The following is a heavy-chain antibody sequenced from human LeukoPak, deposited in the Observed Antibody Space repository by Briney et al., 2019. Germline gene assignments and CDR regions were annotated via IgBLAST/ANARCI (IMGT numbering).Heavy chain of an antibody. CDR3: ARAGLEDAFDI. CDR2: IYTSGST. J-gene: IGHJ3*02. V-gene: IGHV4-61*02. CDR1: GGSISSGSYY. Sequence: SETLSLTCTVSGGSISSGSYYWSWIRQPAGKGLEWIGRIYTSGSTNYNPSLKSRVTISVDTSKNQFSLKLSSVTAADTAVYYCARAGLEDAFDIWGQGTMVTVSS. D-gene: IGHD3/OR15-3a*01.